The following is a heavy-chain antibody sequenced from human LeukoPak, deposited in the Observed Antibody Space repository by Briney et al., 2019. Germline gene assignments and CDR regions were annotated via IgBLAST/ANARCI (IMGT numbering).Heavy chain of an antibody. CDR2: ISYDGSNK. J-gene: IGHJ4*02. CDR3: AKGSVYDILTGYYTHFDY. D-gene: IGHD3-9*01. V-gene: IGHV3-30*18. Sequence: PGRSPRLSCAASGFTFSSYGMHWVRQAPGKGLEWVAVISYDGSNKYYADSVKGRFTISRDNSKNTLYLQMNSLRAEDTAVYYCAKGSVYDILTGYYTHFDYWGQGTLVTVSS. CDR1: GFTFSSYG.